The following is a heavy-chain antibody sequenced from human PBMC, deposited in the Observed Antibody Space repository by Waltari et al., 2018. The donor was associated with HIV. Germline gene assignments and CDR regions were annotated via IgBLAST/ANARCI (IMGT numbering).Heavy chain of an antibody. V-gene: IGHV3-11*01. CDR1: GFNFSDYY. CDR2: ISNSGDII. Sequence: QVQLVESGGGLVKPGGSLRHSCAASGFNFSDYYITWIRQAPGKGLEWISYISNSGDIIYYADSVKGRFTISRDNAKNSLYLQMNSLRAEDTAVYYCARDRWYYFDTSDYFYDYWGQGTLVTVSS. J-gene: IGHJ4*02. CDR3: ARDRWYYFDTSDYFYDY. D-gene: IGHD3-22*01.